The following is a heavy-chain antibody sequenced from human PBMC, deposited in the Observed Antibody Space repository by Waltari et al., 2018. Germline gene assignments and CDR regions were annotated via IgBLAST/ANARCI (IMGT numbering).Heavy chain of an antibody. D-gene: IGHD4-17*01. V-gene: IGHV3-21*01. CDR3: ARATLNGDYVVEYFQH. CDR2: ISSSSSYI. J-gene: IGHJ1*01. Sequence: EVQLVESGGGLVKPGGSLRLSCAASGFTFSSYSMNWVRQAPGKGLEWVSSISSSSSYIYYADSVKGRFTISRDNAKNSLYLQMNSLRAEDTAVYYCARATLNGDYVVEYFQHWGQGTLVTVSS. CDR1: GFTFSSYS.